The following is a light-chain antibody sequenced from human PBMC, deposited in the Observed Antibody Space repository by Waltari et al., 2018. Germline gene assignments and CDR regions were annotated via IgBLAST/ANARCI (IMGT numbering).Light chain of an antibody. CDR1: QSVLYSSNNKNY. Sequence: DIVMTQSPDSLAVSLAERPNITSNFSQSVLYSSNNKNYLAWYQQKPGQLPKLLIYWASTRESGVPDRFSGSGSGTDFTLTISSLQAEDVAVYYCQQYYSTPWTFGQGTKVEIK. CDR2: WAS. CDR3: QQYYSTPWT. J-gene: IGKJ1*01. V-gene: IGKV4-1*01.